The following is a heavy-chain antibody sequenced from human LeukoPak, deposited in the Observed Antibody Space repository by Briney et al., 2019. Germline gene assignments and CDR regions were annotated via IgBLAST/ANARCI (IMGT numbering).Heavy chain of an antibody. V-gene: IGHV1-3*01. CDR2: INAGNGST. CDR3: ARLLWAGELSIDY. J-gene: IGHJ4*02. D-gene: IGHD3-10*01. CDR1: GYTFTSYV. Sequence: ASVTVSCTASGYTFTSYVMHWVRQAPGQGLEWMGWINAGNGSTKYSQKFQGRVTITSDTSASTVYMELSSLRSEDTAVYYCARLLWAGELSIDYWGQGTLVTVSP.